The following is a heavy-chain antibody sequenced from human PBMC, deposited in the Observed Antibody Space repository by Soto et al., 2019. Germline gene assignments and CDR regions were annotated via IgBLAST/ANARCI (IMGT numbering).Heavy chain of an antibody. V-gene: IGHV1-8*01. CDR1: GYTFTNYE. D-gene: IGHD3-10*01. Sequence: ASVKVSCKASGYTFTNYEITWVRQASGQGLEWMGWMHPGSGNTDYAHIFQGRVTMTRNISISTAYMELSRLGSDDTAIYYCARMASSGSLNWFDPWGQGTLVTVSS. J-gene: IGHJ5*02. CDR3: ARMASSGSLNWFDP. CDR2: MHPGSGNT.